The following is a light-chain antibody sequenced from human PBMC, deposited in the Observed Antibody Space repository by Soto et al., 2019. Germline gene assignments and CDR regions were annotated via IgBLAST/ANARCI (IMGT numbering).Light chain of an antibody. V-gene: IGKV3D-20*02. CDR3: QQRNDWVT. J-gene: IGKJ4*01. CDR2: DAS. CDR1: QSISSSY. Sequence: EIVLTQSPGTLSLSPGKRATLSCRASQSISSSYLAWYQQKPGQAPRLLIYDASNRATGIPARFSGSGSGTDFILTISSLEPEDSGVYYCQQRNDWVTFGGGTKVEIK.